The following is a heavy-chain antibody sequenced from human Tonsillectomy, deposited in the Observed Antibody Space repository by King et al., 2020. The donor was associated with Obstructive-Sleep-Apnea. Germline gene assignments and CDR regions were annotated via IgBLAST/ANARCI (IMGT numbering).Heavy chain of an antibody. V-gene: IGHV3-49*04. CDR1: GFTFGDYA. J-gene: IGHJ4*02. CDR2: ITGTISGGTT. Sequence: VQLVESGGGLVQPGRSLRLSCTVSGFTFGDYAMSWVRQAPGKGLEWVGVITGTISGGTTNYAASVKGRFTISRDDSKSIPYLQMNSLKTEDTAFYYCTRDRTIYGDYTSFDYWGQGTLVTVSS. D-gene: IGHD4-17*01. CDR3: TRDRTIYGDYTSFDY.